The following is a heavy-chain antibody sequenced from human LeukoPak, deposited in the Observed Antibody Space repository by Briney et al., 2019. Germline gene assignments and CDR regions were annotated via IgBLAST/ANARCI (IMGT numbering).Heavy chain of an antibody. D-gene: IGHD3-3*01. CDR1: GFIFSSYG. V-gene: IGHV3-33*01. CDR3: ARDPPHYDFWSGYYES. Sequence: GGSLRLSCAASGFIFSSYGMHWVRQAPGKGLEWVAVIWYDGSNKYYADSVKGRSTISRDNIKNTLYLQMNSLRAEDTAVYYCARDPPHYDFWSGYYESWGQGTLVTVSS. J-gene: IGHJ5*02. CDR2: IWYDGSNK.